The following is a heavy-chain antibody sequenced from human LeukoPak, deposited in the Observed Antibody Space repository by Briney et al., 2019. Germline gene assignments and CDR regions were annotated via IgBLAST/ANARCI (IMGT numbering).Heavy chain of an antibody. CDR2: IYPGDSDT. D-gene: IGHD3-22*01. CDR1: GYNFTIYW. J-gene: IGHJ5*02. CDR3: ARLVGYYDSSGYEVSWFDP. Sequence: GESLKISCKGSGYNFTIYWIGWVRQMPGKGLEWMGIIYPGDSDTRYSPSFQGQVTISADKSISTAYLQWSSLRASDTAMYYCARLVGYYDSSGYEVSWFDPWGQGTLVTVSS. V-gene: IGHV5-51*01.